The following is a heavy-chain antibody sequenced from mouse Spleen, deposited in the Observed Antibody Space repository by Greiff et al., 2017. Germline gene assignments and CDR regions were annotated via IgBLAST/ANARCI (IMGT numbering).Heavy chain of an antibody. V-gene: IGHV2-6*02. Sequence: QVQLKESGPGLVAPSQLLSITCSVSGFSFTSYGVHWVRQPPGKGLEWLVVIWSDGSPTYNSALTSRLSISKDNSKSQVFLKMNSLQTDDTAMYYCARNSGTAYYFDYWGQGTTLPVSS. D-gene: IGHD1-2*01. CDR1: GFSFTSYG. J-gene: IGHJ2*01. CDR3: ARNSGTAYYFDY. CDR2: IWSDGSP.